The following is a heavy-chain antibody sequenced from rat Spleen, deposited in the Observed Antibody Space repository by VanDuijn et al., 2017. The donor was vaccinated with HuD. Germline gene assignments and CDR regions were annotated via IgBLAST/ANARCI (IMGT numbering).Heavy chain of an antibody. D-gene: IGHD1-8*01. V-gene: IGHV5-25*01. CDR3: AKVFEDYSSYGYFDY. CDR1: GFTFSNYY. J-gene: IGHJ2*01. CDR2: ISTGGGNA. Sequence: EVQLVESGGGLVQPGRSLKLSCAASGFTFSNYYMVWVRQAPTKGLEWVASISTGGGNAYYRDSVTGRFTIARDNAKNTLYLQMDSLRSEDTATYYCAKVFEDYSSYGYFDYWGQGVMVTVSS.